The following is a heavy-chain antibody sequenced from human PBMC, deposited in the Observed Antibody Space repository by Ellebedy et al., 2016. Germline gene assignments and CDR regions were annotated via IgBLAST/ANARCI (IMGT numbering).Heavy chain of an antibody. V-gene: IGHV3-33*01. CDR2: IWYDGSNK. CDR1: GFTFSSYG. Sequence: GGSLRLXXAASGFTFSSYGMHWVRQAPGKGLEWVAVIWYDGSNKYYADSVKGRFTISRDNAKSSLFLQMNSLRDEDTAVYYCARILSGSGSYGAFDIWGQGTMVTVSS. J-gene: IGHJ3*02. D-gene: IGHD3-10*01. CDR3: ARILSGSGSYGAFDI.